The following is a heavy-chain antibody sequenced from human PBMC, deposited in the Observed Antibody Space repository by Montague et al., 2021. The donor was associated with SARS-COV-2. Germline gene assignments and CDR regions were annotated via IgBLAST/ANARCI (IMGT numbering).Heavy chain of an antibody. J-gene: IGHJ4*02. CDR2: ISHGGTT. D-gene: IGHD6-19*01. V-gene: IGHV4-4*02. CDR1: SDSFSSSDW. Sequence: SETLSLTCTVSSDSFSSSDWWSWVRPPPGKGLDWIGEISHGGTTNYKSSLKSRVTTSIDKSKNQFSLKLTSVTAADTAVYYCAREAKAVSGRLDSWGQGTLVTVSS. CDR3: AREAKAVSGRLDS.